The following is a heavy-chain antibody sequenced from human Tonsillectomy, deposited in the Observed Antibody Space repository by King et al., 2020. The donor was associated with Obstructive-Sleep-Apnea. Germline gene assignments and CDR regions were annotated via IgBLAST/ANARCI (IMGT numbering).Heavy chain of an antibody. J-gene: IGHJ4*02. Sequence: VQLVESGGGLVQPGGSLRLSCAASGFTFISYWMHWVRQAPGKGLVWVSRINSDGSSTSYADSVKGRFTISRDNAKNTLYLQLNSLRAEDTAVYYCAREGYSSGWYYFDYWGQGTLVTVSS. D-gene: IGHD6-19*01. CDR3: AREGYSSGWYYFDY. V-gene: IGHV3-74*01. CDR1: GFTFISYW. CDR2: INSDGSST.